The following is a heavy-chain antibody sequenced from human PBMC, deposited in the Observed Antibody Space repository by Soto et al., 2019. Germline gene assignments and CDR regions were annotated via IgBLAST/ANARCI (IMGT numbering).Heavy chain of an antibody. J-gene: IGHJ4*02. Sequence: EVQLLESGGGLVQPGGSLRLSCAASGFTFSGSAMHWVRQASGKGLEWVGRIRSKANSYATAYAASVKGRFTISRDDSKNTAYLQMNSLKTEDTAVYYCTTQYSSSSGPIDYWGQGTLVTVSS. CDR1: GFTFSGSA. CDR3: TTQYSSSSGPIDY. V-gene: IGHV3-73*01. D-gene: IGHD6-6*01. CDR2: IRSKANSYAT.